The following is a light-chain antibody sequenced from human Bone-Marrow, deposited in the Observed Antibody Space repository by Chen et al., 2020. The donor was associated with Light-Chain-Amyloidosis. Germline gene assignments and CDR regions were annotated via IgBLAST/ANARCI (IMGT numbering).Light chain of an antibody. Sequence: SYVLTQPSSVSVAPGQTATIASGRNKIGSTTVHWYEQTPGQAPLRVGYDHSYRPSGIPARASGANSGYTATLTISRVEAADEADYYCQVWNRSSDRPVFGGGTKLTVL. V-gene: IGLV3-21*02. CDR2: DHS. CDR1: KIGSTT. CDR3: QVWNRSSDRPV. J-gene: IGLJ3*02.